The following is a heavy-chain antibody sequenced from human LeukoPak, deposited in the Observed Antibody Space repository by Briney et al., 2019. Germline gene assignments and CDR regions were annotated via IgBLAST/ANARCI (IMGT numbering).Heavy chain of an antibody. CDR1: GFTFNRRG. CDR2: IRYDGGKT. CDR3: ARELGYCSSTSCLDY. J-gene: IGHJ4*02. Sequence: GGSLRLSCAASGFTFNRRGMHWVRQAPGKGLEWVAFIRYDGGKTFYADFVKGRFTISRDNSKNTLSLQLNTLRPEDTAVYYCARELGYCSSTSCLDYWGQGTLVTVSS. V-gene: IGHV3-30*02. D-gene: IGHD2-2*01.